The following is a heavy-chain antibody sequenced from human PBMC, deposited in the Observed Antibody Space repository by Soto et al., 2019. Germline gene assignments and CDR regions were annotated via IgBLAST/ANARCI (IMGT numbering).Heavy chain of an antibody. CDR2: IYYSGST. CDR1: GGSISSYY. CDR3: ARHGMSIAAAGTFDY. Sequence: NPSETLSLTCTVSGGSISSYYWSWIRQPPGKGLEWIGYIYYSGSTNYNPSLKSRVTISVDTSKNQFSLKLSSVTAADTAVYYCARHGMSIAAAGTFDYWGQGTLVTVSS. V-gene: IGHV4-59*08. D-gene: IGHD6-13*01. J-gene: IGHJ4*02.